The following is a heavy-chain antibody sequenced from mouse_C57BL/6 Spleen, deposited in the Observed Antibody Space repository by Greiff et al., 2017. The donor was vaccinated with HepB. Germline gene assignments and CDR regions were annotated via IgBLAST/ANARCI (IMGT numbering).Heavy chain of an antibody. V-gene: IGHV1-7*01. CDR3: ARSDYSNYWFAY. CDR1: GYTFTSYW. D-gene: IGHD2-5*01. Sequence: VNVVESGAELAKPGASVKLSCKASGYTFTSYWMHWVKQRPGQGLEWIGYINPSSGYTKYNQKFKDKATLTADKSSSTAYMQLSSLTYEDSAVYYCARSDYSNYWFAYWGQGTLVTVSA. J-gene: IGHJ3*01. CDR2: INPSSGYT.